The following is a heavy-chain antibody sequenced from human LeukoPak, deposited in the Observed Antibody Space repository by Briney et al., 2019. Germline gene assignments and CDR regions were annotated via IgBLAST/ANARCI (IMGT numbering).Heavy chain of an antibody. D-gene: IGHD3-10*01. Sequence: SETLSLTCTVSGGSISSYYWSWIRQPPGKGLEWIGYIYYSGSTNYNPSLKSRVTIPVDTSKNQFSLKLSSVTAADTAVYYCARGPTMVRGVTFHYWGQGTLVTVSS. CDR3: ARGPTMVRGVTFHY. CDR1: GGSISSYY. V-gene: IGHV4-59*01. CDR2: IYYSGST. J-gene: IGHJ4*02.